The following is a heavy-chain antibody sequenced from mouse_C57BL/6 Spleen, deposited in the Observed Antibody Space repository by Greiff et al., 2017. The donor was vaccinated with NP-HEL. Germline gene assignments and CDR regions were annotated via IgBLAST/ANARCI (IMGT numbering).Heavy chain of an antibody. CDR3: ARGHHYYGSSHYAMDY. CDR2: ISSGSSTI. V-gene: IGHV5-17*01. Sequence: EVQVVESGGGLVKPGGSLKLSCAASGFTFSDYGMHWVRQAPEKGLEWVAYISSGSSTIYYADTVKGRFTISRDNAKNTLFLQMTSLRSEDTAMYYCARGHHYYGSSHYAMDYWGQGTSVTVSS. CDR1: GFTFSDYG. J-gene: IGHJ4*01. D-gene: IGHD1-1*01.